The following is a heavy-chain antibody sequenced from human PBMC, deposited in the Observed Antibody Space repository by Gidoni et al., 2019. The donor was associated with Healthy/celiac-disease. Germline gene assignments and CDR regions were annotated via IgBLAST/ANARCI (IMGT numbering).Heavy chain of an antibody. D-gene: IGHD2-2*01. V-gene: IGHV5-10-1*01. CDR1: GYSSPSYW. Sequence: EVQLAQSGAEVKKPGESLSISCKGSGYSSPSYWISGVRQMPGQGLEWMGRIAPGDSYTNYSPSFQGHVTISADKSISTAYLQWSSLKASDTDMYYCASEVDRLVVPAAIVVYWGQGTLVTVSS. CDR3: ASEVDRLVVPAAIVVY. J-gene: IGHJ4*02. CDR2: IAPGDSYT.